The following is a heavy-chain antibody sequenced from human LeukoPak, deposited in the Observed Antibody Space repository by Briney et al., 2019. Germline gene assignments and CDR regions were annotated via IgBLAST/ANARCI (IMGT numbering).Heavy chain of an antibody. CDR1: GGTFSSYA. D-gene: IGHD3-22*01. V-gene: IGHV1-69*05. CDR2: IIPIFGTA. Sequence: SVKVSCKASGGTFSSYAIGWVRQAPGQGLEWMGGIIPIFGTANYAQKFQGRVTITTDESTSTAYMELSSLRSEDTAVYYCARDRYTAYYDSSGYLDYWGQGTLVTVSS. CDR3: ARDRYTAYYDSSGYLDY. J-gene: IGHJ4*02.